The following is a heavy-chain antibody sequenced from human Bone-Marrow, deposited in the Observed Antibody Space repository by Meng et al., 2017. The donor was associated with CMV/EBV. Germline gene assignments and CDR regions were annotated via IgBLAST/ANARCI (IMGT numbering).Heavy chain of an antibody. V-gene: IGHV1-69*08. Sequence: SVKVSCKASGGTFSSYTYTWVRQAPGQGLEWMGRIIPLLGATTFAQKFQGRVTITADKSTSTVYMELTSLRSEDTAVYYCAIDGIEYYGSGSHSDHWGQGTLVTVSS. CDR2: IIPLLGAT. D-gene: IGHD3-10*01. CDR3: AIDGIEYYGSGSHSDH. J-gene: IGHJ4*02. CDR1: GGTFSSYT.